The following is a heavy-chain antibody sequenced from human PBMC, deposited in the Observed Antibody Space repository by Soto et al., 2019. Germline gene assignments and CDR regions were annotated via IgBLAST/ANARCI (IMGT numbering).Heavy chain of an antibody. D-gene: IGHD3-9*01. Sequence: AASLKVSCKASGGTFSIYTISWVLQAPGQGLEWMGRIIPILGIANYAQKFQGRVTITADKSTSTAYMELSSLRSEDTAVYYCAAGIFTGSRSHYYYMDVWGKGTTVTVS. V-gene: IGHV1-69*02. CDR1: GGTFSIYT. CDR2: IIPILGIA. CDR3: AAGIFTGSRSHYYYMDV. J-gene: IGHJ6*03.